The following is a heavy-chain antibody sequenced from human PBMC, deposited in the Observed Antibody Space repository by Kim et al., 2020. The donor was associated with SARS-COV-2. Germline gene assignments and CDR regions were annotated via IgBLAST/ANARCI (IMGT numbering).Heavy chain of an antibody. Sequence: TVKGRLTTSRAASKNTLYLQMNSLTTEDTAVYYCTTDWEGGRQTEAFDPWGQGTLVTVSS. D-gene: IGHD1-26*01. J-gene: IGHJ5*02. CDR3: TTDWEGGRQTEAFDP. V-gene: IGHV3-15*01.